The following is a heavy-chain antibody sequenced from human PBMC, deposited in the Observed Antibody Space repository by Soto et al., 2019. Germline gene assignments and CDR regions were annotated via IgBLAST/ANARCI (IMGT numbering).Heavy chain of an antibody. CDR1: GYTLTELS. Sequence: ASVKVSCKVSGYTLTELSMHWVRQAPGKGLEWMGGFDPEDGETIYAQKFQGRVTMTEDTSTDTAYMELSSLRSEDTAVYYCATDKYYGSGSQYGYWGQGTLVTVSS. V-gene: IGHV1-24*01. CDR2: FDPEDGET. CDR3: ATDKYYGSGSQYGY. J-gene: IGHJ4*02. D-gene: IGHD3-10*01.